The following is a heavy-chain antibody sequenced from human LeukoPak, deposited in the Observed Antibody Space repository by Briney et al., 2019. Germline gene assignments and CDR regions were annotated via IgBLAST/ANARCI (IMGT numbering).Heavy chain of an antibody. V-gene: IGHV3-30-3*01. CDR3: AKEPVGATFDY. J-gene: IGHJ4*02. CDR2: ISYDGSNK. Sequence: PGGSLRLSCAASGFTFSSYAMHWVRQAPGKGLEWVAVISYDGSNKYYADSVKGRFTISRDNSKNTLYLQMNSLRAEDTAVYYCAKEPVGATFDYWGQGTLVTVSS. CDR1: GFTFSSYA. D-gene: IGHD1-26*01.